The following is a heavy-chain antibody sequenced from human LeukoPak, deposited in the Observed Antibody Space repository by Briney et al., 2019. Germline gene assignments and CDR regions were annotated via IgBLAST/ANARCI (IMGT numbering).Heavy chain of an antibody. CDR1: GGSFSGYY. CDR3: ARGGRGWLQLDWFDP. Sequence: PSETLSLTCAVYGGSFSGYYWSWIRQPPGKGLEWIGEINHSGSTNYNPSLKSRVTISADTSKNQFSLKLSSVTAADTAVYYCARGGRGWLQLDWFDPWGQGTLVTVSS. V-gene: IGHV4-34*01. D-gene: IGHD5-24*01. J-gene: IGHJ5*02. CDR2: INHSGST.